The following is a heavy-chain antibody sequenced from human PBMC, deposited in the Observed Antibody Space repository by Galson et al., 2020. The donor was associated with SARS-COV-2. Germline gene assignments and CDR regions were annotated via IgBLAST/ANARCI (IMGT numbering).Heavy chain of an antibody. CDR1: GFTFSSYG. V-gene: IGHV3-30*03. D-gene: IGHD2-15*01. J-gene: IGHJ2*01. CDR3: ASGYCSGGSCYSQDWYFDL. CDR2: ISYDGSNK. Sequence: GGTLRLSCAASGFTFSSYGMHWVRQAPVKGLEWVAVISYDGSNKYYADSVKGRFTISRDNSKNTLYLQMNSLRAEDTAVYYCASGYCSGGSCYSQDWYFDLWGRGTLVTVSS.